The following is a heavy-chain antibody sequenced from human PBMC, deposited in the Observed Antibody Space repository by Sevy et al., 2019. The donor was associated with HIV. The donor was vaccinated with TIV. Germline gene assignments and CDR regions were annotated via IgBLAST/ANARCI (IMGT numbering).Heavy chain of an antibody. J-gene: IGHJ4*02. CDR2: ISGSGGST. CDR3: AKDIAAVGYNYGYPNFDY. D-gene: IGHD5-18*01. Sequence: GGSLRLSCAASGFTFSSYAMSWVRQAPGKGLEWVSAISGSGGSTYYADSMKGRFTISRDNSKNTLYLQMNSLRAEDTAVYYCAKDIAAVGYNYGYPNFDYWGQGTLVTVSS. V-gene: IGHV3-23*01. CDR1: GFTFSSYA.